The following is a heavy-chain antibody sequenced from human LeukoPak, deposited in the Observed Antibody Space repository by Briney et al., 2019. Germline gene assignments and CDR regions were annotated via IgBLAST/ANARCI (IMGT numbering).Heavy chain of an antibody. CDR3: ARTTAEGDY. V-gene: IGHV1-8*01. CDR1: GXTFXSYD. CDR2: MNPNSGNT. D-gene: IGHD1-1*01. J-gene: IGHJ4*02. Sequence: VXVSXXXXGXTFXSYDINWVRQAAXQXLEWMGWMNPNSGNTGYAQKFQGRVTMTRNTSISTAYMGLSSLRSEDTAVYYCARTTAEGDYWGQGTLVTVSS.